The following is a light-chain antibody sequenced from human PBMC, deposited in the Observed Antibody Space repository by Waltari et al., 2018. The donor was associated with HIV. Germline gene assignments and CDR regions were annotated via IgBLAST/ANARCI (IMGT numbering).Light chain of an antibody. J-gene: IGLJ3*02. CDR3: VSYDSRLDERL. CDR2: RNY. Sequence: QSVLTQPPSVSGTPGQTVTIPCSGITSNTETAALYWYQQLPGTAPKLIIYRNYKRPSGVSDRFSCSKSGASASLVISGLRSEDEAHYYCVSYDSRLDERLFGGGTKLTVL. CDR1: TSNTETAA. V-gene: IGLV1-47*01.